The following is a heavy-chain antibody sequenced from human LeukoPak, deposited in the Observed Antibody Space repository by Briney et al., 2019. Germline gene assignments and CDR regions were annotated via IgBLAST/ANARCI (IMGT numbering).Heavy chain of an antibody. CDR2: IRYDGSNK. CDR1: GFTFSSYG. Sequence: GGSLRLSCAASGFTFSSYGMHWVRQAPGKGLEWVAFIRYDGSNKYYVDSVKGRFTISRDNSKNTLYLQMNSLRAEDTAVYYCAKPSLYRYWYFDLWGRGTLVTVSS. J-gene: IGHJ2*01. V-gene: IGHV3-30*02. CDR3: AKPSLYRYWYFDL.